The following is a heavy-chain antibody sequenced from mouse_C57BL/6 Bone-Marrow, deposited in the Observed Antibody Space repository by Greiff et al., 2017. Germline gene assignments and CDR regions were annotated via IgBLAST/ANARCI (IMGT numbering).Heavy chain of an antibody. CDR1: GYTFTSYW. CDR2: IDPSDSYT. Sequence: QVQLQQPGAELVMPGASVKLSCKASGYTFTSYWMHWVKQRPGQGLEWIGEIDPSDSYTNSNQKFKGKSTLTVDKSSSTAYMQLSSLTSEDSAVYYCARCGPYAMDYWGQGTSVTVSS. J-gene: IGHJ4*01. V-gene: IGHV1-69*01. CDR3: ARCGPYAMDY. D-gene: IGHD1-1*02.